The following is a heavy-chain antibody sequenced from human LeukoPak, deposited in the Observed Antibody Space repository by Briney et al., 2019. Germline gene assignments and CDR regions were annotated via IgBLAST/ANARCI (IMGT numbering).Heavy chain of an antibody. D-gene: IGHD4-17*01. J-gene: IGHJ4*02. CDR1: GYTFTSYD. V-gene: IGHV1-8*01. CDR2: MNPNSGNT. Sequence: GASVKVSCKASGYTFTSYDINWVRQATGQGLEWMGWMNPNSGNTGYAQKFQGRVTMTRNTSISTAYMELRSLRSDDTAVYYCARGALGDYGDLDWGQGTLVTVSS. CDR3: ARGALGDYGDLD.